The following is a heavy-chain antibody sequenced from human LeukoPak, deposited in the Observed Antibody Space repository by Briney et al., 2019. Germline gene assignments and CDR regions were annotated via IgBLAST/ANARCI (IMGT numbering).Heavy chain of an antibody. CDR1: GFTFSSYW. CDR2: INTDGSGT. CDR3: ARDANTMVRGPRGDYYYGLDV. J-gene: IGHJ6*02. Sequence: PGGSLRLSCAASGFTFSSYWMHWVRQAPGKGLVWVSRINTDGSGTSHADSVKGRFTISRDNAKNTLYLQMNSLRPEDTAVYYCARDANTMVRGPRGDYYYGLDVWGQGTTVTVSS. V-gene: IGHV3-74*01. D-gene: IGHD3-10*01.